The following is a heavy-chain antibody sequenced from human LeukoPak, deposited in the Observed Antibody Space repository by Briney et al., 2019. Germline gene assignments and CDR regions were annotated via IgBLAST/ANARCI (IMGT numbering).Heavy chain of an antibody. V-gene: IGHV1-69*04. D-gene: IGHD3-10*01. Sequence: ASVKVSCKASGGTFSSYAISWVRQAPGQGLEWMGRIIPILGIANYAQKFRGRVTITADKSTSTAYMELSSLRSEDTAVYYCASSITMVRGVRHWGQGTLVTVSS. J-gene: IGHJ4*02. CDR2: IIPILGIA. CDR1: GGTFSSYA. CDR3: ASSITMVRGVRH.